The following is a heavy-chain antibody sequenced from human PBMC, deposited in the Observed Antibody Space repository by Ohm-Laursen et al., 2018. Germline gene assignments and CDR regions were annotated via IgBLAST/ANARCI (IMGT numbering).Heavy chain of an antibody. J-gene: IGHJ1*01. CDR3: ARDGLGTRGYFHH. CDR2: IIPIFGVA. D-gene: IGHD3-10*01. CDR1: GGIFSNYA. Sequence: SVKVSCKASGGIFSNYAFSWVRQAPGQGLEWMGRIIPIFGVAHYAQKFQGRVTITADKSTDTTYMELNSLRSEDTAIYYCARDGLGTRGYFHHWGQGSLVTVSS. V-gene: IGHV1-69*04.